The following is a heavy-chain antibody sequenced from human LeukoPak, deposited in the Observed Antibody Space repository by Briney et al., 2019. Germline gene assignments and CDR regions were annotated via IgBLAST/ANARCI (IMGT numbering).Heavy chain of an antibody. CDR2: ISDRDGA. Sequence: SETLSLTCTVSGGSISSYYWSWIRQSPGKGLEWIGYISDRDGATYNPSLKSRVTMSVDTSKTHFSLKLNSVTAADTAVYYCARGRYSGYDFDYWGQGTLVTVSS. V-gene: IGHV4-59*12. CDR1: GGSISSYY. J-gene: IGHJ4*02. D-gene: IGHD5-12*01. CDR3: ARGRYSGYDFDY.